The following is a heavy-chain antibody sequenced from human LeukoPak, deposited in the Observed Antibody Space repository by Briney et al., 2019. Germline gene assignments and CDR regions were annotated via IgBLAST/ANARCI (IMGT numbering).Heavy chain of an antibody. V-gene: IGHV1-69*13. Sequence: GASVKVSCKASGGTFNSYAINWVRQAPGQGLEWMGGIIPTIGTSTYAQHFQGRVTITADESTRTTHMELSSLRSEDTAVYYCARWAAGTRDAFDIWGQGTMVTVSS. CDR3: ARWAAGTRDAFDI. CDR2: IIPTIGTS. J-gene: IGHJ3*02. CDR1: GGTFNSYA. D-gene: IGHD6-13*01.